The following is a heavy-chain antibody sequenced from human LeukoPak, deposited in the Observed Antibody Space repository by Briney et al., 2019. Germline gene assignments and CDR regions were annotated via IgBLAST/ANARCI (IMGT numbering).Heavy chain of an antibody. CDR2: IYSDDGT. Sequence: GGSLRLSCAASGFTVSGNSMYWVRQAPGKGLEWVSVIYSDDGTNYRDSVKGRFTISRDNPKNTLYLQMNSLRADDAAVYYCARENGGLPDAFDIWGQGTMVTVSS. CDR1: GFTVSGNS. J-gene: IGHJ3*02. D-gene: IGHD3-16*01. CDR3: ARENGGLPDAFDI. V-gene: IGHV3-53*01.